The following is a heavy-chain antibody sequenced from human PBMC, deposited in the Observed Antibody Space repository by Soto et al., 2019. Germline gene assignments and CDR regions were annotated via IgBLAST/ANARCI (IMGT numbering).Heavy chain of an antibody. D-gene: IGHD2-2*02. CDR3: ARTDIVVVPAALRLGYYYYYYMDV. Sequence: QVQLQQWGAGLLKPSETLSLTCAVYGGSFSGYYWSWIRQPPGKGLEWIGEINHSGSTNYNPSLKSRVTISVDTSKNQFSLKLSSVTAADTAVYYCARTDIVVVPAALRLGYYYYYYMDVWGKGTTVTVSS. V-gene: IGHV4-34*01. CDR1: GGSFSGYY. J-gene: IGHJ6*03. CDR2: INHSGST.